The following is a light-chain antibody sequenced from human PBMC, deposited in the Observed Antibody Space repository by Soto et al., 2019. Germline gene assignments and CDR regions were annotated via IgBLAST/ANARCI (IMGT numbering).Light chain of an antibody. CDR2: AAS. Sequence: DIQMTQSPSSLAASVGDRVTITCRASQGIRNYLVWYQQKPGKPPKPLIYAASTLQSGDPSRFSGSGSGTHFTLTISSLQPEDVATYYCQKTDTAPLTFGGGTRVQLK. J-gene: IGKJ4*01. CDR1: QGIRNY. V-gene: IGKV1-27*01. CDR3: QKTDTAPLT.